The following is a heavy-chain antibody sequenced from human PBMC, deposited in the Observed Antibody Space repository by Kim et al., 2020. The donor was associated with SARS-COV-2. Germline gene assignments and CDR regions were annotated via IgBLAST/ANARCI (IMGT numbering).Heavy chain of an antibody. J-gene: IGHJ6*02. Sequence: SETLSLTCTVSGGSISSSSYYWGWIRQPPGKGLEWIGSIYYSGSTYYNPSLKSRVTISVDTSKNQFSLKLSSVTAADTAVYYCARLWRYLTGYYPAGYYYYGMDVWGQGTTVTVSS. CDR1: GGSISSSSYY. V-gene: IGHV4-39*01. CDR3: ARLWRYLTGYYPAGYYYYGMDV. D-gene: IGHD3-9*01. CDR2: IYYSGST.